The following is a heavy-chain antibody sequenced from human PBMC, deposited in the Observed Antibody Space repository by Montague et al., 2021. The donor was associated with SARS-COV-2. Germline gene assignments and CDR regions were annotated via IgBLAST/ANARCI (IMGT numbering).Heavy chain of an antibody. CDR2: FDPEDGET. J-gene: IGHJ5*02. D-gene: IGHD3-22*01. Sequence: SVKVSFKVSGYTLTELSMHWVRQAPGKGLEWMGGFDPEDGETIYAQKFQGRVTMTEDTSTDTAYMELSSLRSEDTAVYYCATAPAYYYDSSGYFWFDPWGQGTLVTVSS. V-gene: IGHV1-24*01. CDR3: ATAPAYYYDSSGYFWFDP. CDR1: GYTLTELS.